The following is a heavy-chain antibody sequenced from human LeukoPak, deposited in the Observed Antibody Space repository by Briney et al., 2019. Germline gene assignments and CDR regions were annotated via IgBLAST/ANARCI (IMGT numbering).Heavy chain of an antibody. Sequence: GGSLRLSCTASGFTFSSYEMNWVRQAPGKGLEWVSYISSSGSTIYYADSVKGRSTISRDNAKNSLYLQMNSLRAEDTAVYYCARNRDVGYCTNGVCPVFDYWGQGTLVTVSS. CDR3: ARNRDVGYCTNGVCPVFDY. CDR1: GFTFSSYE. J-gene: IGHJ4*02. CDR2: ISSSGSTI. V-gene: IGHV3-48*03. D-gene: IGHD2-8*01.